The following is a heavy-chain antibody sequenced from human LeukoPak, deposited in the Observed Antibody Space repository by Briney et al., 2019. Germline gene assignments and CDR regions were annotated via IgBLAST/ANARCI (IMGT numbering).Heavy chain of an antibody. V-gene: IGHV1-18*01. D-gene: IGHD3-10*01. J-gene: IGHJ5*02. CDR1: GYTFTSYG. CDR3: ARDLHYYGSGSYYNWFDP. CDR2: ISAYNGNT. Sequence: ASVKVSCKASGYTFTSYGISWVRQAPGQGLEWMGWISAYNGNTNYAQKLQGRVTMTTDTSTSTAYMELRSLRSDDTAVYYCARDLHYYGSGSYYNWFDPWGQGTLVTVSP.